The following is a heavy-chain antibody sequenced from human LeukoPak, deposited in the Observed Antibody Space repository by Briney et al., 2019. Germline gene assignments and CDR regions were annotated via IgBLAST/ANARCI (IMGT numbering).Heavy chain of an antibody. CDR1: GFXXSXXX. J-gene: IGHJ4*02. CDR3: ARDRNCTH. Sequence: GGSLRLSCAASGFXXSXXXXXWVXXXPGXXLXWVSYISGSGSTIYYADSVKGRFTISRDNPRNSLYLQMNSLRAEDTXIYYCARDRNCTHWGQGTLVTVPS. CDR2: ISGSGSTI. D-gene: IGHD2-8*01. V-gene: IGHV3-48*03.